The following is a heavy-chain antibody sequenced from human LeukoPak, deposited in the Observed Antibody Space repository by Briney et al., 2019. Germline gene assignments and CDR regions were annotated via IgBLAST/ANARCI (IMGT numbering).Heavy chain of an antibody. J-gene: IGHJ6*03. Sequence: SETLSLTCAVYGGSFSDYSWRWVRQPPGKGLEWGGEINHSGGTNHKPSLMRGVIMSVATSKNHFSLKVSSVPAADTAVYYCARVGYSYSINDWSRTGLGAYPTKYYYYMDVWGKGTTVMVSS. D-gene: IGHD5-18*01. CDR2: INHSGGT. CDR1: GGSFSDYS. V-gene: IGHV4-34*01. CDR3: ARVGYSYSINDWSRTGLGAYPTKYYYYMDV.